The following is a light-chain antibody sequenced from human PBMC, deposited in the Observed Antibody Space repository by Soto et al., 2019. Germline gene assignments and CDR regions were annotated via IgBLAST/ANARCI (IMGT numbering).Light chain of an antibody. J-gene: IGLJ1*01. V-gene: IGLV2-14*01. CDR1: SGDVGLYDY. CDR2: AVS. CDR3: SSYTSDSSYV. Sequence: QSVLTQPASVSGSPGQSITISCTGTSGDVGLYDYVSWYQQHPGKAPQLMIYAVSNRPSGVSNRFSASKSGNTASLFISGLQAEDEADYYCSSYTSDSSYVFGSGTKVTV.